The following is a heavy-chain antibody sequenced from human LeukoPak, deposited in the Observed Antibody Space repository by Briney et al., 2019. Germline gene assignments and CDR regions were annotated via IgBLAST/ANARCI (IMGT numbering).Heavy chain of an antibody. CDR1: GFTFSSYS. V-gene: IGHV3-48*01. D-gene: IGHD6-13*01. J-gene: IGHJ4*02. CDR3: AAAGDY. Sequence: PGGSLRLSCAASGFTFSSYSMNWVRQAPGKGLEWVSYISSSSSTIYYADSVKGRFIISRDNAKNSVSLQMNSLRAEDTAVYYCAAAGDYWGQGTLVTVSS. CDR2: ISSSSSTI.